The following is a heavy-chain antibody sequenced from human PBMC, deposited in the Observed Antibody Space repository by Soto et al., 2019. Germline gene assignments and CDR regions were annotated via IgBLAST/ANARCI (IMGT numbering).Heavy chain of an antibody. D-gene: IGHD2-8*01. CDR3: VKEEGINLYIGHFRH. J-gene: IGHJ1*01. CDR1: GFTFDDYA. Sequence: EVQLVESGGGLVQPGRSLRLSCADSGFTFDDYAMHWVRQVPGKGLEWVSGINWNSCSIGYADAVKGRFAISRDNAKNSLQLQINSLRAEDTAFYDCVKEEGINLYIGHFRHWVQGTLVTVSS. V-gene: IGHV3-9*01. CDR2: INWNSCSI.